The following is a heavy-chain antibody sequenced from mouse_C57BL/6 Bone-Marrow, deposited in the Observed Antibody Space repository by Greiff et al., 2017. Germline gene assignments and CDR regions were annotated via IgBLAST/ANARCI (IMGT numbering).Heavy chain of an antibody. CDR2: IHPNSGST. D-gene: IGHD2-4*01. Sequence: QVQLQQPGAELVKPGASVKLSCTASGYTFTSYWMHWVKQRPGQGLEWIGMIHPNSGSTNYNEKFKSKDTLTVDKSSSTAYMQLSSLTSEDAAVYYCARWWDYVEDYWGQGTTLTVAS. CDR3: ARWWDYVEDY. J-gene: IGHJ2*01. CDR1: GYTFTSYW. V-gene: IGHV1-64*01.